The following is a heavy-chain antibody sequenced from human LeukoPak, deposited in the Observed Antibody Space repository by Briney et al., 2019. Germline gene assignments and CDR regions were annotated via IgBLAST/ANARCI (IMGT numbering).Heavy chain of an antibody. J-gene: IGHJ6*04. CDR2: ISSSGSTI. D-gene: IGHD6-25*01. Sequence: PGGSLRLSCAPSGFTFSSYEMTWVREAPGKELEWVSYISSSGSTIYYADCVKGRFTISRDNAKNSLYLQMNSLRAEDTAVYYCARDGTPSYTSGWVYMDAWGKGTTVTISS. V-gene: IGHV3-48*03. CDR1: GFTFSSYE. CDR3: ARDGTPSYTSGWVYMDA.